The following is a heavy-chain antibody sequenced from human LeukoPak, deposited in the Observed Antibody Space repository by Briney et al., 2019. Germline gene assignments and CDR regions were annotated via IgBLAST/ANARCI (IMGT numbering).Heavy chain of an antibody. CDR1: GYTFTSYG. J-gene: IGHJ4*02. CDR2: ISAYNGNT. D-gene: IGHD6-13*01. CDR3: ARVDSSSWRYYFDY. Sequence: ASVKVSCKASGYTFTSYGISWVRQAPGQGLEWMGRISAYNGNTNHAQKFQGRVTMTTDTSTSTAYMELRSLRSDDTALYYCARVDSSSWRYYFDYWGQGTLVTVSS. V-gene: IGHV1-18*01.